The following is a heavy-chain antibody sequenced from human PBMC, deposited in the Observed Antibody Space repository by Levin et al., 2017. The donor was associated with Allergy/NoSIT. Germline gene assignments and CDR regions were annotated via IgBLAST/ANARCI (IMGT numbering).Heavy chain of an antibody. CDR3: AFGRGHGDHVYLDY. J-gene: IGHJ4*02. V-gene: IGHV1-2*06. CDR2: INPNSGGT. D-gene: IGHD2-21*02. CDR1: GYTFTDYQ. Sequence: VASVKVSCKASGYTFTDYQMHWVRQAPGQGLEWMGRINPNSGGTHYAQNFEDRVTMTRDTSITTAYMDLGSLTSDDTAVYYCAFGRGHGDHVYLDYWGQGTLVTVSS.